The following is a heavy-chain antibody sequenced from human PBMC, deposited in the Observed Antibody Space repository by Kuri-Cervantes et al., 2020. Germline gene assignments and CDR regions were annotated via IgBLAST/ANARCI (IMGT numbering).Heavy chain of an antibody. J-gene: IGHJ4*02. CDR2: IYTSGST. CDR1: GGSISSGSYY. V-gene: IGHV4-61*02. CDR3: ARVRSVNNFWSGRYFFDS. D-gene: IGHD3-3*01. Sequence: LRLSCTVSGGSISSGSYYWSWIRQPAGKGLEWIGCIYTSGSTNYNPSLKSRVTISVDTSKNQFSLKLNSVTAADTAVYFCARVRSVNNFWSGRYFFDSWGQGTLVTVSS.